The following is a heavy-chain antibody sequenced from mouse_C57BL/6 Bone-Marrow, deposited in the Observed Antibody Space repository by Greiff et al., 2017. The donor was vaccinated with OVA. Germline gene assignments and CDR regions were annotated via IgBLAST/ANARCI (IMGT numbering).Heavy chain of an antibody. D-gene: IGHD1-1*01. J-gene: IGHJ1*03. Sequence: QVQLQQSGAELMKPGASVKLSCKATGYTFTGYWIEWVKQRPGHGLEWIGEILPGSGSTNYTQKFKGKATFTADTSSNTAYMQLSSLTSEDSAIYCGTRAYYGSSWYFDVWGTGTTVTVSS. CDR2: ILPGSGST. CDR3: TRAYYGSSWYFDV. CDR1: GYTFTGYW. V-gene: IGHV1-9*01.